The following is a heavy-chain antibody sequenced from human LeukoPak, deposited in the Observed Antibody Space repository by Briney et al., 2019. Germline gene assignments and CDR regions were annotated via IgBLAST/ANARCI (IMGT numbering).Heavy chain of an antibody. Sequence: HPGGSLRLSCEASGFFFSTYWMSWVRQAPGKGLEWVANIKQDGSEKYYVDSVKGRFTISRDNAKNSLYLQMNSLRAEDTAVYYCATTSGTYYYDSSGYYASVQGLFDYWGQGTLVTVSS. CDR1: GFFFSTYW. D-gene: IGHD3-22*01. J-gene: IGHJ4*02. CDR3: ATTSGTYYYDSSGYYASVQGLFDY. CDR2: IKQDGSEK. V-gene: IGHV3-7*01.